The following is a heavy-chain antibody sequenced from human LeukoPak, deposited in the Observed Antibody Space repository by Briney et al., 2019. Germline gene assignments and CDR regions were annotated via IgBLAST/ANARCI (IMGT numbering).Heavy chain of an antibody. J-gene: IGHJ4*02. CDR2: IKQDGSEK. V-gene: IGHV3-7*03. CDR3: ASCRGGSCYGEY. D-gene: IGHD2-15*01. CDR1: GFTFFSYW. Sequence: PGGSLRLSCAASGFTFFSYWMSWVRQAPGKGLEWVANIKQDGSEKYYVDSVKGRFTISRDNAKNSLYLQMNSLRAEDTAVYFCASCRGGSCYGEYWGQGTLVTVSS.